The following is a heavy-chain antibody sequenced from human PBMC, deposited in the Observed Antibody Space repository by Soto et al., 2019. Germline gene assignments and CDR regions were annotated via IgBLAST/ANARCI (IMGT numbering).Heavy chain of an antibody. CDR2: IYYSGST. J-gene: IGHJ4*02. D-gene: IGHD1-20*01. V-gene: IGHV4-30-4*01. Sequence: PSETLSLTCTVSGGSISSGDYYWSWIRQPPGKGLEWIGYIYYSGSTNYNPSLKSRVTISVDTSKNQFSLKLTSATAADTAVYYCARRITRPERFDYWGQGALVTVSS. CDR3: ARRITRPERFDY. CDR1: GGSISSGDYY.